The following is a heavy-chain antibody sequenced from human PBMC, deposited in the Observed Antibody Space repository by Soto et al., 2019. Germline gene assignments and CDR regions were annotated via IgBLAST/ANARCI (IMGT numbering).Heavy chain of an antibody. V-gene: IGHV2-5*02. CDR3: ARVHVPSFDY. CDR2: MSWDGDT. Sequence: SGPTLVNPTPTLTLTCTFSGFSLTSGGEGVAWIRQPPGKALEWLALMSWDGDTYYSPSLQSRLTITIDTSKNQYSLKLSSVTAADTAVYYCARVHVPSFDYWGQGTLVTVSS. CDR1: GFSLTSGGEG. D-gene: IGHD1-1*01. J-gene: IGHJ4*02.